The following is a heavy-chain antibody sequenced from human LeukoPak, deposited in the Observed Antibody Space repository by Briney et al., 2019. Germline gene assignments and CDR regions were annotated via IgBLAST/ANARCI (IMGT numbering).Heavy chain of an antibody. CDR2: INHSGST. Sequence: SETLSLTCAVYGGSFSGYYWSWIRQPPGKGLEWIGEINHSGSTNYNPSLKSRVTISVDTSKNQYSLKLSSVTAADTAVYYCAREKYQLLHYYYYGMDVWGQGTTVTVSS. CDR1: GGSFSGYY. CDR3: AREKYQLLHYYYYGMDV. V-gene: IGHV4-34*01. J-gene: IGHJ6*02. D-gene: IGHD2-2*01.